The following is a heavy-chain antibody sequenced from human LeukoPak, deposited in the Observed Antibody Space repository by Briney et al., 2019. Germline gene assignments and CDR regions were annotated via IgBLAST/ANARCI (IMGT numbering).Heavy chain of an antibody. CDR3: AGELLPRYWFFDL. CDR2: ISWNSGNV. D-gene: IGHD1-26*01. Sequence: GGSLRLSCAASGFTFDDSAMHWVRQAPGKGLEWVSGISWNSGNVLYADSVKGRFTISRDNAKNSLYLQMNSLRAEDTAVYYCAGELLPRYWFFDLWGRGTLVTISS. CDR1: GFTFDDSA. V-gene: IGHV3-9*01. J-gene: IGHJ2*01.